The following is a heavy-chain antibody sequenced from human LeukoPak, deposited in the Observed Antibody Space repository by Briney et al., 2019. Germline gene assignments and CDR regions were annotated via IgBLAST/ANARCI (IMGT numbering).Heavy chain of an antibody. CDR3: AKDYYDSSGPNYFDY. CDR1: GFTFSTYA. D-gene: IGHD3-22*01. Sequence: GGSLRLSCAASGFTFSTYAMNWVRQAPGEGLEWVSSIGGSSTSLYYADSLKGRFTISRDNAKNSLYLQLNSLRAEDTAVYYCAKDYYDSSGPNYFDYWGQGTLVTVSS. V-gene: IGHV3-21*01. CDR2: IGGSSTSL. J-gene: IGHJ4*02.